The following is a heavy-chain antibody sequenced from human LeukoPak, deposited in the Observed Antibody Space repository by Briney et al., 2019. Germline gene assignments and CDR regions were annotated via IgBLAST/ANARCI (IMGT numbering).Heavy chain of an antibody. J-gene: IGHJ4*02. CDR3: ARDVSYYYDSSGYYPNFDY. V-gene: IGHV3-7*01. CDR2: IKQDGSEK. D-gene: IGHD3-22*01. Sequence: GGSLRLSCAASGFTFSSYWMSWVRQAPGKGLEWVANIKQDGSEKYYVDSVKGRFTISRDNAKNSLYLQMNSLRAEDTAVYYCARDVSYYYDSSGYYPNFDYWGQGTLVTVSS. CDR1: GFTFSSYW.